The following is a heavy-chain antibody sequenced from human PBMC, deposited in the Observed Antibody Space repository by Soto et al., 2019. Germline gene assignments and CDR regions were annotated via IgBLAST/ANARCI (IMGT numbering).Heavy chain of an antibody. CDR3: AHANALDYGDYWGPHY. V-gene: IGHV2-5*02. CDR2: IYWDDDT. Sequence: QITLKESGPTLVKPTQTLTLTCTFSGFSLSTSEVGVGWIRQPPGKALEWLAVIYWDDDTRYSPSLKSRLTITKDTSKNQVVLTMTNVDPVDTATYYCAHANALDYGDYWGPHYWGQGTLVTVSS. D-gene: IGHD4-17*01. J-gene: IGHJ4*02. CDR1: GFSLSTSEVG.